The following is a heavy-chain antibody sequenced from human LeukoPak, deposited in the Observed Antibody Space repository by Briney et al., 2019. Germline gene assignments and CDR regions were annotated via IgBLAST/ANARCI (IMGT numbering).Heavy chain of an antibody. CDR1: GGSFSNYY. J-gene: IGHJ6*03. CDR2: INDSGTT. CDR3: ARRWNYGRNYYIDV. V-gene: IGHV4-34*01. Sequence: SETLSLTCAVSGGSFSNYYWSWVRQPPGKGLEWIGEINDSGTTNYNPSLMSRVTISVDKSKNQFSLKLSSVTAADTAVYYCARRWNYGRNYYIDVWGKGATVSVSS. D-gene: IGHD1-7*01.